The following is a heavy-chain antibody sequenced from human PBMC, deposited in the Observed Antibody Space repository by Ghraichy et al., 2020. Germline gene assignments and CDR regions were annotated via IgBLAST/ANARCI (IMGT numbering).Heavy chain of an antibody. J-gene: IGHJ4*02. Sequence: ASVKVSCKASGYTFTSYYMHWVRHAPGQGLEWMGIINPSGGSTIYAQKFQGRVTMTRDTSTSTVYMELSSLRSEDTAVYYCARALDYGSGSYYPFDYWGQGTLVTVSS. V-gene: IGHV1-46*03. CDR2: INPSGGST. CDR3: ARALDYGSGSYYPFDY. D-gene: IGHD3-10*01. CDR1: GYTFTSYY.